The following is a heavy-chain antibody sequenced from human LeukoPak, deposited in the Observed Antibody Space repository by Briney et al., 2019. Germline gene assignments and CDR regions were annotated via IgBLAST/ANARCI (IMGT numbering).Heavy chain of an antibody. CDR3: AREMRVCTSISCPSYYSDY. CDR1: GGSISSGDYY. V-gene: IGHV4-30-4*01. Sequence: SETLSLTCTVSGGSISSGDYYWSWIRQPPGKGLEWIGYIYYSGSTYYNPSLKSRVTISVDTSKNQFSLKLSSVTAADTAVYYCAREMRVCTSISCPSYYSDYWGQGTLVTVSS. J-gene: IGHJ4*02. D-gene: IGHD2-2*01. CDR2: IYYSGST.